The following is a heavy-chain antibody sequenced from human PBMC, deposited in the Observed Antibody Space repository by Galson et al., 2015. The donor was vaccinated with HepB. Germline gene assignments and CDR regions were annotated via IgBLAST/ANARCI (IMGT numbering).Heavy chain of an antibody. CDR1: GSTFSSYF. D-gene: IGHD6-19*01. V-gene: IGHV3-74*01. J-gene: IGHJ4*02. CDR2: TNRNGSVT. Sequence: SLRLSCAASGSTFSSYFMDWVRQAPGKGLVWVSDTNRNGSVTRYADSVKGRFTISRDNAKNMLYLQMNSLRVDDAAIYYCARGGVVGGTDYWGQGTLVTVSS. CDR3: ARGGVVGGTDY.